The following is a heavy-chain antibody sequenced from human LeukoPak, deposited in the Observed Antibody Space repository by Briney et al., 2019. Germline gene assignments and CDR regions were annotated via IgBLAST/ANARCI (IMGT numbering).Heavy chain of an antibody. CDR1: GFAFSTYD. CDR2: ISGSGGST. J-gene: IGHJ4*02. V-gene: IGHV3-23*01. Sequence: GGSLRLSCAASGFAFSTYDMGWVRQAPGKGLEWVSAISGSGGSTYYADSVKGRFTISRDNSKNTLYLQMNSLRAEDTAVYYCAKALTMIVVVTPFDYWGQGTLVTVSS. CDR3: AKALTMIVVVTPFDY. D-gene: IGHD3-22*01.